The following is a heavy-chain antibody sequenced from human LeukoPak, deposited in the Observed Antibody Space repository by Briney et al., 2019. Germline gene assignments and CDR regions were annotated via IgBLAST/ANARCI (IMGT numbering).Heavy chain of an antibody. CDR2: ISGSNST. CDR3: AKGRPPLYE. CDR1: GFTFSSYA. V-gene: IGHV3-23*01. J-gene: IGHJ4*02. D-gene: IGHD3-16*01. Sequence: TGGSLRLSCAASGFTFSSYAMSWVRQAPGKGLEWVSIISGSNSTYYADSVKGRFTISRDNSKNTVSLQMNSLRVEDTAVYYCAKGRPPLYEGGQGTLVTVSS.